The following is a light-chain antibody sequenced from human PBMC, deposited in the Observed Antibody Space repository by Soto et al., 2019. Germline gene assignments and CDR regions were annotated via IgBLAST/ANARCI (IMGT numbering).Light chain of an antibody. CDR3: AAWDDSLNGVV. CDR2: SSN. CDR1: SSNIGSYS. V-gene: IGLV1-44*01. J-gene: IGLJ2*01. Sequence: QSVLTQPPSSSGTPGQRVTISCSGSSSNIGSYSVNWYQQLPGTAPKLLIYSSNRRPSGAPDRFSGSKSGTSASLAISGLQPEDEADYYCAAWDDSLNGVVFGGGTQLTVL.